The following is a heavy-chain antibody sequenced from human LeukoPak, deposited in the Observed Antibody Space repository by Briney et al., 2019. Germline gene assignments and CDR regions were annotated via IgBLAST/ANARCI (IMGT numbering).Heavy chain of an antibody. CDR3: ARGISSTSSNWFDP. CDR2: INHSGST. Sequence: PSETLSLTCAVYGGSFSGYYWSWIRQPPGKGLEWIGEINHSGSTNYNPSLKSRVTISVDTSKNQFSLKLSSVTAADTAVYNCARGISSTSSNWFDPWGQGTLVTVSS. J-gene: IGHJ5*02. V-gene: IGHV4-34*01. CDR1: GGSFSGYY. D-gene: IGHD2-2*01.